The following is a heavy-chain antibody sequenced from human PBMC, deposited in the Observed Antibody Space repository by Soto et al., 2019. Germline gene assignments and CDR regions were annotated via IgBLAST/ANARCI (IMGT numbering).Heavy chain of an antibody. D-gene: IGHD6-19*01. Sequence: SETLSLTCTVSGGSVSSGSYYWSWIRQPPGKGLEWIGYIYYSGSTNYNPSLRSRVTISVDTSKNQFSLKLSSVTAADTAVYYCARGIEGWYQGRYYYGMDVWGQGTTVTVSS. CDR2: IYYSGST. J-gene: IGHJ6*02. CDR3: ARGIEGWYQGRYYYGMDV. CDR1: GGSVSSGSYY. V-gene: IGHV4-61*01.